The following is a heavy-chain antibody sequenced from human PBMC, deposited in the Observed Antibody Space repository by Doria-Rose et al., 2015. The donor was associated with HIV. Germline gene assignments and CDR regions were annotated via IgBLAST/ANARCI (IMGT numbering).Heavy chain of an antibody. CDR3: ARFRPSRGIYYSLDV. CDR2: IYSSGST. Sequence: VQLQESGPGLVQPAETLSLTCTVSGGFISSYYWNWIRQPPGKGLEWIGYIYSSGSTHYNSSLKSRVTISIDTSKNHFSLKLSSVTAADTAVYYCARFRPSRGIYYSLDVWGKGTTVTISS. J-gene: IGHJ6*03. CDR1: GGFISSYY. V-gene: IGHV4-4*09. D-gene: IGHD3-10*01.